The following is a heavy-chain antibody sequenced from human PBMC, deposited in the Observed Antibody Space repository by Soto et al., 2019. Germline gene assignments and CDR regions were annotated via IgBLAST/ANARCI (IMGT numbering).Heavy chain of an antibody. J-gene: IGHJ4*02. D-gene: IGHD6-19*01. Sequence: QVQLQDSGPGLVKPSGTLSLTCAISSGSLTSSNWWSWVRQPPGRGLEWIGEVYHGGSTNYNPSLKSRVTISVDKSKNPCSLQLSSVTAADTAVYFCASHIAMAGTRGFDYWGQGTLVSVSS. CDR2: VYHGGST. V-gene: IGHV4-4*02. CDR3: ASHIAMAGTRGFDY. CDR1: SGSLTSSNW.